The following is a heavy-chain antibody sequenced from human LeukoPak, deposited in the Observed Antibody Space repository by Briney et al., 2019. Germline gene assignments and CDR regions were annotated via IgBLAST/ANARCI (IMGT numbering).Heavy chain of an antibody. J-gene: IGHJ6*03. V-gene: IGHV1-8*01. D-gene: IGHD3-10*01. CDR3: ARGRGYVLWFGETPVSMDV. CDR2: MNPNSGNT. Sequence: ASVKVSCKASGYTFTSYDINWVRQATGQGLEWMGWMNPNSGNTGYAQKFQGRVTMTRNTSISTAYMELSSLRSEDTAVYYCARGRGYVLWFGETPVSMDVWGKGTTVTISS. CDR1: GYTFTSYD.